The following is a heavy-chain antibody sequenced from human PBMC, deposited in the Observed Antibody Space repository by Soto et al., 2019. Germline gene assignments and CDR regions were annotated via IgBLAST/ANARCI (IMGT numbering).Heavy chain of an antibody. CDR3: ARHAYDFWSGHPNPRYYYGMDV. D-gene: IGHD3-3*01. Sequence: GESLKISCKDSGYSFTSYWIAWVRQMPGKGLEWMGIIYPGDSNTRYSPSLQGQVTISVDKSISTAYLQWSSLKATDTAMYYCARHAYDFWSGHPNPRYYYGMDVWGQGTTVTVSS. J-gene: IGHJ6*02. CDR1: GYSFTSYW. CDR2: IYPGDSNT. V-gene: IGHV5-51*01.